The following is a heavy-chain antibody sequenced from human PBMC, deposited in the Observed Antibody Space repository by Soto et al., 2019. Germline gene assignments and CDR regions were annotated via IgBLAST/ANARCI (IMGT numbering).Heavy chain of an antibody. CDR3: AKSVRFHYYLDY. CDR1: GGTFSRSA. D-gene: IGHD3-10*01. J-gene: IGHJ4*02. V-gene: IGHV1-69*01. CDR2: IIPILGTAA. Sequence: QVQLVQSGAEVKKPGSSVKVSCQASGGTFSRSAISWVRQAPGQGLEWMGGIIPILGTAANYAQKFQGRVTITADESTSTAYMELSSLRSEDTAVYYCAKSVRFHYYLDYWGQGTLVTVSS.